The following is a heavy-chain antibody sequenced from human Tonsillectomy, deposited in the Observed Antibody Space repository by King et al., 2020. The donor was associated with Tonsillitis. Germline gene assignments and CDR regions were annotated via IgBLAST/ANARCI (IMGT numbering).Heavy chain of an antibody. D-gene: IGHD2-15*01. J-gene: IGHJ4*02. V-gene: IGHV3-9*01. CDR3: AKSAILSINDGYIDY. CDR1: GFTFDNYA. CDR2: ISWNSGTI. Sequence: QLVQSGGGLVQPGRSLRLSCAASGFTFDNYAMHLVRQAPGKGLEWVSGISWNSGTICYADSVRGRLTISRDNAKNSLYLQMNSLRAEDTAFYYCAKSAILSINDGYIDYWGQGTLVTVSS.